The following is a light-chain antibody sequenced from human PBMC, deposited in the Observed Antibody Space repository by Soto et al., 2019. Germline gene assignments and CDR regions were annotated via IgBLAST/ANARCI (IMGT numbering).Light chain of an antibody. V-gene: IGKV1-12*01. J-gene: IGKJ1*01. CDR1: QDIATW. CDR3: QQANSFPQM. CDR2: AAS. Sequence: DNQVTQSPSSVSASVGGRVTITCRASQDIATWLAWYQQKPGKSPKLLIYAASSLQSGVPSRFSGSGSGTDFTLTISSLQPEDFATYFCQQANSFPQMFGQGTKGDIK.